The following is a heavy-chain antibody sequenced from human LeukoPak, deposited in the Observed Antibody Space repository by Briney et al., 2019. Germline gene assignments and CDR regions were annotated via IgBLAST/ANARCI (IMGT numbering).Heavy chain of an antibody. J-gene: IGHJ4*02. V-gene: IGHV4-59*12. Sequence: SETLSLTCTVSGGSISSYYWSWIRQPPGKGLEWIGYIYYSGSTYYNPSLKSRVTISVDTSKNQFSLKLSSVTAADTAVYYCAREADRYYGDYGYWGQGTLVTVSS. CDR2: IYYSGST. CDR1: GGSISSYY. CDR3: AREADRYYGDYGY. D-gene: IGHD4-17*01.